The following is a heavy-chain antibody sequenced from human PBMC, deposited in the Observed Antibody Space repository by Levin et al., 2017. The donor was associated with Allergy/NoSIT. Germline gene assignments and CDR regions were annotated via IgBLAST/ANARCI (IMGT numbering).Heavy chain of an antibody. CDR1: GGTFSSYA. CDR2: IIPIFGTA. D-gene: IGHD1-26*01. CDR3: ARDNGSYYPGGWFDP. J-gene: IGHJ5*02. Sequence: PGESLKISCKASGGTFSSYAISWVRQAPGQGLEWMGGIIPIFGTANYAQKFQARVTITADESTSTAYMELSSLRSEDTAVYYCARDNGSYYPGGWFDPWGQGTLVTVSS. V-gene: IGHV1-69*01.